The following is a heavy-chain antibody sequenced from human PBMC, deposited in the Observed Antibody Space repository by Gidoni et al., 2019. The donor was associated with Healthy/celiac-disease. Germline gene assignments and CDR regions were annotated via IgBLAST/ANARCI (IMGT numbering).Heavy chain of an antibody. Sequence: QVQLVQSGAEVKKPGASVKVSCKASGYTFTGYYMHWVRQAPGQGLEWMGWINPNSGGTNYAQKLQGWVTMTRDTSISTAYMELSRLRSDDTAVYYCAREDLSGSYYRFDPWGQGTLVTVSS. J-gene: IGHJ5*02. CDR1: GYTFTGYY. V-gene: IGHV1-2*04. D-gene: IGHD1-26*01. CDR3: AREDLSGSYYRFDP. CDR2: INPNSGGT.